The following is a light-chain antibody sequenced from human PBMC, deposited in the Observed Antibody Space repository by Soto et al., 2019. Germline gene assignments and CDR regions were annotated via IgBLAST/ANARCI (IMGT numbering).Light chain of an antibody. Sequence: DIQMTQSPSSLSASAGDRVTITCRASQGISNYLAWYQQKPGKVPKLLIYAASTLQLGVPSRFSGSGSGTDFTLTISSLQPEDVATYYCQKHNSAPFTFGPWTKVDIK. CDR2: AAS. CDR1: QGISNY. V-gene: IGKV1-27*01. CDR3: QKHNSAPFT. J-gene: IGKJ3*01.